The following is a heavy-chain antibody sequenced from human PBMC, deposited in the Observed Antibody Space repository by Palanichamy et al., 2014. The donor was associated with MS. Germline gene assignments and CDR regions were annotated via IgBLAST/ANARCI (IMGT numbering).Heavy chain of an antibody. J-gene: IGHJ3*02. D-gene: IGHD2-2*01. CDR3: ARVGSSTTGAFDI. Sequence: QLQESGPRTGEAFTRPCPSPALSLVAPSAVVITTGVGSASPHGRAWSGLGTSITVGAPTTTRPLKSRVTISVDTSKNQFSLKLSSVTAADTAVYYCARVGSSTTGAFDIWGQGTMVTVSS. V-gene: IGHV4-30-4*01. CDR1: VAPSAVVITT. CDR2: SITVGAP.